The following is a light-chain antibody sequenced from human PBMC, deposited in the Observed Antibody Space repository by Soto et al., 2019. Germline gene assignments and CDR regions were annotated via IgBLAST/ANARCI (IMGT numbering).Light chain of an antibody. Sequence: DIHMTQSPSTLSASAGDRVNITCRASQDISTWLAWYQQKPGKAPKLLIYKASSLESEVPSRFSGSGSGTELTLTIHSLQPDDFASYFCQQYNTYPFTFGQGTKLEIQ. V-gene: IGKV1-5*03. CDR2: KAS. CDR3: QQYNTYPFT. J-gene: IGKJ2*01. CDR1: QDISTW.